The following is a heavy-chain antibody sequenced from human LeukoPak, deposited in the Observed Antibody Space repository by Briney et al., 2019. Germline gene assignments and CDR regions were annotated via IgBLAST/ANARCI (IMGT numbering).Heavy chain of an antibody. CDR3: ARSYYDFWSGPKSDAFDI. CDR1: GGSISNTNYY. Sequence: SETLSLTCTVSGGSISNTNYYWGWIRQPPGKGLEWIGSIYYSGSTYYNPSLKSRVTVSVDTSKNQFSLKLSSVTAADTAVYYCARSYYDFWSGPKSDAFDIWGQGTMVTVSS. J-gene: IGHJ3*02. D-gene: IGHD3-3*01. CDR2: IYYSGST. V-gene: IGHV4-39*01.